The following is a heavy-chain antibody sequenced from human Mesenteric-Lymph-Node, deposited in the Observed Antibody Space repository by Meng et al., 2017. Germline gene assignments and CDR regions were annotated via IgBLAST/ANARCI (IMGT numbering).Heavy chain of an antibody. D-gene: IGHD6-13*01. CDR2: ISSSGSII. J-gene: IGHJ3*02. V-gene: IGHV3-11*04. Sequence: GESLKISCAASGFTFSDYYMNWIRQAPGKGLEWVSYISSSGSIIYYADSVKGRFTISRENAKNSLFLQMNSLRAEDTAVYYCARAAAAGTGVDAFDIWSQGTMVTVSS. CDR3: ARAAAAGTGVDAFDI. CDR1: GFTFSDYY.